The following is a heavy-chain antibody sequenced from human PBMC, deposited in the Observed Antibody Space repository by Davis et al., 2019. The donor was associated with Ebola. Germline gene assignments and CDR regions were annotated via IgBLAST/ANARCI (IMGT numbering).Heavy chain of an antibody. CDR1: GFTFRSYD. V-gene: IGHV3-13*01. D-gene: IGHD6-13*01. CDR2: IGAAGDT. Sequence: GESLKISCAASGFTFRSYDMHWVRQATGKGLEWVSAIGAAGDTYYPVSVKGRFTISRENAKNSLYLQMNSLRADDTAVYYCARAGFGSTWFDCWGQGILVTVSS. CDR3: ARAGFGSTWFDC. J-gene: IGHJ5*01.